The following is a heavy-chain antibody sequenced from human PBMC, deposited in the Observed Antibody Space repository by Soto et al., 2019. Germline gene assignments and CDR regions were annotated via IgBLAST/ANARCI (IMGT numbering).Heavy chain of an antibody. CDR2: ISPYNDYT. J-gene: IGHJ6*02. D-gene: IGHD3-16*01. Sequence: QVQLVQSAGEGKKPGASVKVSCKASGYTFIRYGITWVRQAPGQGLEWMGWISPYNDYTIYAQKPQGRVSMTTDTSTRTVYLDLRSLKSDDTAVYYCARGGYYDNTWGKLSHYGLDVWGQGTSVTVSS. CDR1: GYTFIRYG. V-gene: IGHV1-18*01. CDR3: ARGGYYDNTWGKLSHYGLDV.